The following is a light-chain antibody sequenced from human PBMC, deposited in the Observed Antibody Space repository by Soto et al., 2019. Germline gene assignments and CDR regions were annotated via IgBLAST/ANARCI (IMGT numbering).Light chain of an antibody. Sequence: EIVLTQFPATLSLSPAERATFSCRASQSVSSYLAWYQQKPGQAPRLLIYDASNRATGIPDRFSGSGSGTDFTLTISRLDPEDFAVYYCQQYGSSPSFGQGTKVDIK. CDR2: DAS. V-gene: IGKV3-20*01. CDR1: QSVSSY. CDR3: QQYGSSPS. J-gene: IGKJ1*01.